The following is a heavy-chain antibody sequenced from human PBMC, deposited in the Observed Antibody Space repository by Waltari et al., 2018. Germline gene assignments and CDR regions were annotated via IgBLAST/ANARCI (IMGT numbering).Heavy chain of an antibody. Sequence: QVQLQESGPRLVKPSETLSLTCSVSGFPIGSEYYWAWVRQSPGEGLVWIGSTYHSGSADYNPSLKGRVTISVDTSKYQFSLKRTSVTVADSGVYYCARGGGPYEFWRGYSLWFDTWGQGTLVTVSS. D-gene: IGHD2-21*01. CDR1: GFPIGSEYY. CDR2: TYHSGSA. V-gene: IGHV4-38-2*02. J-gene: IGHJ5*02. CDR3: ARGGGPYEFWRGYSLWFDT.